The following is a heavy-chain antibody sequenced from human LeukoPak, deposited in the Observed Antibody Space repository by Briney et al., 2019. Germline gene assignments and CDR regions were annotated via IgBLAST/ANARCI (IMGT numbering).Heavy chain of an antibody. D-gene: IGHD2-2*01. CDR2: ISGSGGST. V-gene: IGHV3-23*01. CDR1: GFTFSSYA. Sequence: GGSLRLSCAASGFTFSSYAMSWVRQAPGKGLEWVSAISGSGGSTYYADSVKGRFTISRDNSKNTLYLQTNSPRAEDTAVYYCAKDGEICSSTSCHPPSDYGMDVWGQGTTVTVSS. J-gene: IGHJ6*02. CDR3: AKDGEICSSTSCHPPSDYGMDV.